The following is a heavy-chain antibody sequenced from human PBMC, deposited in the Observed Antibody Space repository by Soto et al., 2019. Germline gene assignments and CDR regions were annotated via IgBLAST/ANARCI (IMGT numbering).Heavy chain of an antibody. CDR2: ISFDGSEE. V-gene: IGHV3-30*18. CDR1: GSTVSDYG. D-gene: IGHD1-20*01. CDR3: AKSAGAYPHQYKGMDV. J-gene: IGHJ6*02. Sequence: PGGSLRLSCVGSGSTVSDYGVHWVRQAPGKGLEWVALISFDGSEEYYADSVRGRFTLSRDNSKDNIYLEMNGLRPEDSAVYYCAKSAGAYPHQYKGMDVWGQGTTVTVSS.